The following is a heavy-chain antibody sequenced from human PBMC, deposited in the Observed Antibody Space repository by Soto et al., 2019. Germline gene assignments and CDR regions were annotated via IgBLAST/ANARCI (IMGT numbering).Heavy chain of an antibody. D-gene: IGHD2-2*01. CDR2: MNPNSGNT. Sequence: ASVKVSCKASGYTFTSYDINWVRQATGQGLEWMGWMNPNSGNTGYAQKFQGRVTMTRNTSISTAYMELSSLRSEDTAVYYCARGGDIVVVPAASREYYYYYYMDVWGKGTTVTVSS. CDR1: GYTFTSYD. J-gene: IGHJ6*03. CDR3: ARGGDIVVVPAASREYYYYYYMDV. V-gene: IGHV1-8*01.